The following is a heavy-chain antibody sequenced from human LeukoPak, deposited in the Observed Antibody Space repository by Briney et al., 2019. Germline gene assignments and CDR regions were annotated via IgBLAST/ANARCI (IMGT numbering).Heavy chain of an antibody. CDR3: ARVRGDTAMAGDY. Sequence: PGGSLRLSCAASGFTFSNYWMHWVRQAPGKGLVWVSRINTDGSSTSYADSVKGRFTISRDNAKNTLYLQMNSLRAEDTAVYYCARVRGDTAMAGDYWGQGTLVTVSS. D-gene: IGHD5-18*01. CDR1: GFTFSNYW. V-gene: IGHV3-74*01. J-gene: IGHJ4*02. CDR2: INTDGSST.